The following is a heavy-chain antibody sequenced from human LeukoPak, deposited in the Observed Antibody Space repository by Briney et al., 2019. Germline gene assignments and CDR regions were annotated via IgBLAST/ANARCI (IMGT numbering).Heavy chain of an antibody. CDR3: ARRGWRSSVPRGWFDP. D-gene: IGHD1-26*01. V-gene: IGHV4-39*01. J-gene: IGHJ5*02. CDR1: GGSISSSSYY. Sequence: SETLSLTCTVSGGSISSSSYYWGWIRQPPGKGLEWIGRIYYSGSTYYNPSLKSRATISVDTSKNQFSLKLSSVTAADTAVYYCARRGWRSSVPRGWFDPGGQGTLVTVSS. CDR2: IYYSGST.